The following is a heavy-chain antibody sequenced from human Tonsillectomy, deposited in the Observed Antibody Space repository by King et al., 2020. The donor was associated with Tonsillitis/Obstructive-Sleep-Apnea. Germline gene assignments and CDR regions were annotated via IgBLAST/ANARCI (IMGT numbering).Heavy chain of an antibody. CDR1: GFTFSTYS. V-gene: IGHV3-21*01. Sequence: VQLVESGGGLVKSGGSLRLSCAASGFTFSTYSMNWVRQAPGKGLEWVSCIGSSSSYIYYADSVKGRFTISRDNAKNTLYLQMNSLRAEDTAVYYCARDSPHCSSTSCLFDYCGQGTLVTVSS. D-gene: IGHD2-2*01. CDR2: IGSSSSYI. CDR3: ARDSPHCSSTSCLFDY. J-gene: IGHJ4*02.